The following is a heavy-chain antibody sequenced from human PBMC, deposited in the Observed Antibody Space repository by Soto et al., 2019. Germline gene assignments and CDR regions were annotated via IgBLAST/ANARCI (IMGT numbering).Heavy chain of an antibody. CDR3: TTGLAAAGTNY. Sequence: VQLVESGGNLVKPGGSLRLYCAASGLSFNIAWMSWVRQAPGKGLEWVGRIKSKNDGGTTDFAAPVKGRFTISRDDSKNTVYLQMNRLKIEDTAVYYCTTGLAAAGTNYWGHGTLVTVSS. J-gene: IGHJ4*01. D-gene: IGHD6-13*01. CDR1: GLSFNIAW. V-gene: IGHV3-15*01. CDR2: IKSKNDGGTT.